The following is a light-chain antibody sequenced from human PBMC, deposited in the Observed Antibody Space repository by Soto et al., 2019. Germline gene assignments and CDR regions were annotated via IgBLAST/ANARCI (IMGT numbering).Light chain of an antibody. CDR2: DAS. CDR1: QSVSNN. CDR3: QQYNNWPQT. V-gene: IGKV3-15*01. J-gene: IGKJ1*01. Sequence: ETVLTQSPGTLSLSPGERATLSCRASQSVSNNYLAWYQQKPGQAPRLLIYDASTRATGIPARFSGSGSGTDFTLTISGLQSEDFAVYYCQQYNNWPQTFGQGTKVDI.